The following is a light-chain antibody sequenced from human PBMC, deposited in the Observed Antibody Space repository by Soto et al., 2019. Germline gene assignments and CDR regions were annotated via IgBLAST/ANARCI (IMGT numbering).Light chain of an antibody. CDR3: QPRSNWPPT. J-gene: IGKJ1*01. CDR1: QSVSSN. V-gene: IGKV3-11*01. CDR2: DVS. Sequence: ENALTQSSATLSLSPGERATLSCRASQSVSSNFAWYQQKPGQAPRLLIYDVSNRATGIPARFSGSGSGTDFTLTISSLEPEDCAVYYCQPRSNWPPTFGQGNKVDIK.